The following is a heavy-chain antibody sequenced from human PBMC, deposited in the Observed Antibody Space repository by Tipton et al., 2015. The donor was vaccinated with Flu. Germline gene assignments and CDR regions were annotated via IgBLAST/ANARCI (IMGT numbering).Heavy chain of an antibody. CDR3: ARDRVMSWFDP. CDR1: GDSVNSASYY. J-gene: IGHJ5*02. CDR2: IYHTGST. D-gene: IGHD2-8*01. Sequence: LRLSCSVSGDSVNSASYYWSWIRKPPGKGLEWIGNIYHTGSTNYNPSLKGRVTISLDTSKNQFSLRLASVTAADTAVNHCARDRVMSWFDPWGQGTLVTVSS. V-gene: IGHV4-61*01.